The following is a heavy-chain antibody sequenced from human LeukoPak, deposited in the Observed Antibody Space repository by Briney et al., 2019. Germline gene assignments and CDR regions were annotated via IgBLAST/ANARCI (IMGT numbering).Heavy chain of an antibody. CDR3: AKDSRRGSSGYFDY. CDR2: ISYDGSNK. J-gene: IGHJ4*02. D-gene: IGHD6-25*01. V-gene: IGHV3-30*18. CDR1: GFSFSNYG. Sequence: GGSLRLSCAASGFSFSNYGMHWVRQAPGKGLEWVAVISYDGSNKYYADSVKGRFTISRDNSKNTLYLQMNSLRAEDTAVYYCAKDSRRGSSGYFDYWGQGTLVTVSS.